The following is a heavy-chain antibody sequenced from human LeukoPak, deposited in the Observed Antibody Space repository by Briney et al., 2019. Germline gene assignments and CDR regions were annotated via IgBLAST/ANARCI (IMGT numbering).Heavy chain of an antibody. CDR1: GFTFSSYA. Sequence: GSLRLSCAASGFTFSSYAMHWVRQAPGKGLEWVAVISYDGSNKYYADSVKGRFTIPRDNSKNTLYLQMNSLRAEDTAVYYCARDSALWFGELSWGQGTLVTVSS. J-gene: IGHJ5*02. V-gene: IGHV3-30-3*01. D-gene: IGHD3-10*01. CDR2: ISYDGSNK. CDR3: ARDSALWFGELS.